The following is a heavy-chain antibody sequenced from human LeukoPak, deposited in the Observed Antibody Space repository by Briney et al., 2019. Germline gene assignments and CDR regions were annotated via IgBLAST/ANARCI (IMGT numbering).Heavy chain of an antibody. CDR1: GYTFTSYG. J-gene: IGHJ4*02. V-gene: IGHV1-8*02. D-gene: IGHD6-13*01. CDR2: MNPNSGNT. Sequence: ASVKVSCKASGYTFTSYGISWVRQAPGQGLEWMGWMNPNSGNTGYAQKFQGRVTMTRNTSISTAYMELSSLRSEDTAVYYCARGSAYSSSSYEDYWGQGTLVTVSS. CDR3: ARGSAYSSSSYEDY.